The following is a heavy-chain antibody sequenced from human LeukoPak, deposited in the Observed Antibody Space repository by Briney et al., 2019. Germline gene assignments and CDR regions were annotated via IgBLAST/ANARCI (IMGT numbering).Heavy chain of an antibody. V-gene: IGHV1-2*02. J-gene: IGHJ5*02. D-gene: IGHD1-26*01. CDR2: IFPKTGGT. CDR3: AGPWDQVGFDP. Sequence: ASVTVSYKASGYTFTGYYLHWVRQAPGQGLGWMGWIFPKTGGTSYAQQFQGRVTMTRDTSISTAYMELIGLISDDTAVYYCAGPWDQVGFDPWGQGTLVTVSS. CDR1: GYTFTGYY.